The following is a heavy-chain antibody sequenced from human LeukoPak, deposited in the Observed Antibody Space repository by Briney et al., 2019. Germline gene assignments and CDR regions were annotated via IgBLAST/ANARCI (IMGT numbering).Heavy chain of an antibody. D-gene: IGHD2-21*02. J-gene: IGHJ4*02. CDR2: IYYNGNT. V-gene: IGHV4-31*03. CDR3: AREAYCGEDCYGTFDY. Sequence: PSETLSLTCSVSGGSVTNGDYYWTWIRQRPGKGLEWIGYIYYNGNTYYNPSLRGRITISVDTPKNQISLKLDSVTAADTALYFCAREAYCGEDCYGTFDYWGQGTLVTVSS. CDR1: GGSVTNGDYY.